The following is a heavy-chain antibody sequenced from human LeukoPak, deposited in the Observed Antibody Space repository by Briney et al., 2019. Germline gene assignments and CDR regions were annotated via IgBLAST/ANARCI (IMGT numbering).Heavy chain of an antibody. D-gene: IGHD6-19*01. J-gene: IGHJ4*02. V-gene: IGHV3-30*03. CDR2: ISYDGSNK. Sequence: GRSLRLSCSASGFTFSSYGMHWVRQAPGKGLEWVAGISYDGSNKYYADSVKGRFTISRDNSKITVYLQVNSLGADDTAVYYCARGKRIAVAGTPELDYWGQGTLVTVSS. CDR3: ARGKRIAVAGTPELDY. CDR1: GFTFSSYG.